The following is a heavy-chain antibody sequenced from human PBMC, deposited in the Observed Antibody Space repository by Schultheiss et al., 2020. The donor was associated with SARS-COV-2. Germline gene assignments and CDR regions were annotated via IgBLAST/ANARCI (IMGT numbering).Heavy chain of an antibody. J-gene: IGHJ4*02. D-gene: IGHD6-13*01. CDR1: GFTFSNAW. CDR3: ARGAWDIAAVGT. V-gene: IGHV3-15*07. CDR2: IKSKTDGGTT. Sequence: GGSLRLSCAASGFTFSNAWMNWVRQAPGKGLEWVGRIKSKTDGGTTDYAAPVKGRFTISRDDSKNTLYLQMNSLKTEDTAVYYCARGAWDIAAVGTWGQGTLVTVSS.